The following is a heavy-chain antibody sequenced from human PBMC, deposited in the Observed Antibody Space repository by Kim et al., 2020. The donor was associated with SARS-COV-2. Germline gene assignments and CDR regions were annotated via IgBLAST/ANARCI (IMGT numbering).Heavy chain of an antibody. CDR3: AKDLRWEPIYYFDY. CDR1: GFTFSSYA. V-gene: IGHV3-33*06. Sequence: GGSLRLSCAASGFTFSSYAMHWVRQAPGKGLEWVAVIWYDGSNKYYADSVKGRFTISRDNSKNTLYLQMNSLRAEDTAVYYCAKDLRWEPIYYFDYWGQGTLVTVSS. D-gene: IGHD1-26*01. CDR2: IWYDGSNK. J-gene: IGHJ4*02.